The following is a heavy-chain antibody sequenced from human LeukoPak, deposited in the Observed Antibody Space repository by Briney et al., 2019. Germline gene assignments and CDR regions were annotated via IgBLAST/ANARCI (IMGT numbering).Heavy chain of an antibody. Sequence: SETLSLTCAVYGGSFSGYYWSWIRQPPGKGLEWIGEINHSGSTNYNPSLKSRGTISVDTSKNQFSLKLSSVTAADTAVYYCAREASSGSDGMDVWGQGTTVTVSS. J-gene: IGHJ6*02. CDR3: AREASSGSDGMDV. CDR1: GGSFSGYY. D-gene: IGHD3-22*01. V-gene: IGHV4-34*01. CDR2: INHSGST.